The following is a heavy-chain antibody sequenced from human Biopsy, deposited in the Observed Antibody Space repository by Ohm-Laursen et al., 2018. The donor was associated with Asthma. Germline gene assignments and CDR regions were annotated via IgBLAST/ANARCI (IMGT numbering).Heavy chain of an antibody. CDR2: INTNTGNP. CDR1: GYTVTRYA. Sequence: ASVKVSCNSSGYTVTRYAINWVRQAPGQGLEWMGWINTNTGNPTYAQGFTGRFVFSLDTSVNTAHLQISSLKAEDTAVYYCARMISYYHEMRAPFFDYWGQGTLVTVSS. J-gene: IGHJ4*02. CDR3: ARMISYYHEMRAPFFDY. V-gene: IGHV7-4-1*02. D-gene: IGHD3-22*01.